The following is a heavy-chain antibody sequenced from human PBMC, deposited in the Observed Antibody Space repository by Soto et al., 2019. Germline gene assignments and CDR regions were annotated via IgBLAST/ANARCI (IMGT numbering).Heavy chain of an antibody. CDR1: GFTFSNYA. V-gene: IGHV3-23*01. Sequence: GGSLGLSCAAYGFTFSNYALSWVRQAPGKGLEWVSAISGSGGSTYYADSVKGRFTISRDNSKNTLYLQMNSLRAEDTAIYYCARQRRGGYWFAPWGQGTPVTVSS. CDR3: ARQRRGGYWFAP. J-gene: IGHJ5*02. CDR2: ISGSGGST.